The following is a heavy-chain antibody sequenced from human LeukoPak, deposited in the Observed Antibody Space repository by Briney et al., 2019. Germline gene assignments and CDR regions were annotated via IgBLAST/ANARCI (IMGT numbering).Heavy chain of an antibody. J-gene: IGHJ4*02. CDR2: IYYSGST. CDR3: AKRSTKDSGFDF. Sequence: SQTLSLTCTVSGGSISSGGYYWSWIRQHPGKGLEWIGYIYYSGSTYYNPSLRGRVTISLDTPKSQFSLHLSSVTAADTAVYYCAKRSTKDSGFDFWGQGTLVTVSS. D-gene: IGHD1-26*01. CDR1: GGSISSGGYY. V-gene: IGHV4-31*03.